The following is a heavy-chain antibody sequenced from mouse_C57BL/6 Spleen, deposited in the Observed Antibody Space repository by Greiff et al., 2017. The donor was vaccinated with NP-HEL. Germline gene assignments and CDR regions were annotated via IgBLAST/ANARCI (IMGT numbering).Heavy chain of an antibody. CDR2: IDPSDSYT. D-gene: IGHD3-1*01. J-gene: IGHJ3*01. Sequence: QVQLQQPGAELVRPGTSVKLSCKASGYTFTSYWMHWVKQRPGQGLEWIGVIDPSDSYTNYNQKFKGKATLTVDTSSSTAYMQLSSLTSEDSAVYYCARSGSTGFAYWGQGTLVTVSA. CDR3: ARSGSTGFAY. CDR1: GYTFTSYW. V-gene: IGHV1-59*01.